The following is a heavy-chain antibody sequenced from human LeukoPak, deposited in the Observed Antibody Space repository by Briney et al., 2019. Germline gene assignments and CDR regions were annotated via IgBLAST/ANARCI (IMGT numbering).Heavy chain of an antibody. CDR1: GFTFSSYS. Sequence: GGSLRLSCAASGFTFSSYSMSWVRQAPGKGLEWVSTISYSGGTTYHTDSVKGRFTISRDISKNTVYLQMNSLKAEDTAVYYCAKDGVVRGLGPYYFDSWGQGSLVTVSS. D-gene: IGHD3-10*01. CDR3: AKDGVVRGLGPYYFDS. J-gene: IGHJ4*02. V-gene: IGHV3-23*01. CDR2: ISYSGGTT.